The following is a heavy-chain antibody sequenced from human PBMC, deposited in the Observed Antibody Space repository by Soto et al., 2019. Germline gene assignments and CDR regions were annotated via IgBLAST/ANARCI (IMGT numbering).Heavy chain of an antibody. CDR1: GGSFSGYY. Sequence: QVQLQQWGAGLLKPSETLSLTCAVYGGSFSGYYWSWIRQPPGKGLEWIGEINHSGSTNYNPSLKSRVTISVDTSKNQFSLKLSSVTAADTAVYYCARRECTIVDYWCQGTLVTVSS. CDR2: INHSGST. CDR3: ARRECTIVDY. V-gene: IGHV4-34*01. D-gene: IGHD3-9*01. J-gene: IGHJ4*02.